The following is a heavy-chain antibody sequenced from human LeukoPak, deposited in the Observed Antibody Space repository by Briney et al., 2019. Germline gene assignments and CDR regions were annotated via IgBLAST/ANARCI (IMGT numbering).Heavy chain of an antibody. Sequence: SETLSLTCSVSGGSINSHYWSWIRQPPGKGLEWIGYIFNTGSTNYNPAPASRVTMSVDTSRAQFFLIQSPVTAADTAIYYCASRPADTTWYGVFDYWSQGTLVTVSS. CDR1: GGSINSHY. J-gene: IGHJ4*02. CDR2: IFNTGST. V-gene: IGHV4-59*11. D-gene: IGHD3-10*01. CDR3: ASRPADTTWYGVFDY.